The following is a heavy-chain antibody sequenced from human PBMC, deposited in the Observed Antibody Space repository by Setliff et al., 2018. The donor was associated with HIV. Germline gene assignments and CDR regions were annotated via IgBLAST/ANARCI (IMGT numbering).Heavy chain of an antibody. CDR2: IYHGGRS. V-gene: IGHV4-38-2*01. J-gene: IGHJ5*02. D-gene: IGHD3-10*01. Sequence: SETLSLTCDVSDYSVSSGSFWGWIRQPPGKGLEWIGNIYHGGRSHYDPSLRSRVTMSVDTSKNQFSLKLSSVTAADTAVYYCARSPGLYGSGSYNWFDPWGQGTLVTVSS. CDR1: DYSVSSGSF. CDR3: ARSPGLYGSGSYNWFDP.